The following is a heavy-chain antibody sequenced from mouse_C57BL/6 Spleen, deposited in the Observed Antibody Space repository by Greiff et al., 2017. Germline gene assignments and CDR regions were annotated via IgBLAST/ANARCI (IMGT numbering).Heavy chain of an antibody. V-gene: IGHV5-17*01. Sequence: EVQVVESGGGLVKPGGSLKLSCAASGFTFSDYGMHWVRQAPEKGLEWVAYISSGSSTIYYADTVKGRFTISRDNDKNTLFLQMTSLRSEDTAMYYCARPYYSNYEDAMDYWGQGTSVTVSS. CDR1: GFTFSDYG. D-gene: IGHD2-5*01. CDR2: ISSGSSTI. CDR3: ARPYYSNYEDAMDY. J-gene: IGHJ4*01.